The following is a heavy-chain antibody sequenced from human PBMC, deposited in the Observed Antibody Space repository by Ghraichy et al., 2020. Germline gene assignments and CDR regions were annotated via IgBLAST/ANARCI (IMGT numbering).Heavy chain of an antibody. J-gene: IGHJ4*02. Sequence: GGSLRLSCAASGFTFRNYVMSWVRQPPGKGLEWVSAISGNGGRTYYADSVEGRFTISRDNFKNTLSLQMNSLRAEDTAIYYCAKDDSSGYYSPFDSPYFFDYWGQGTLVNVSS. CDR1: GFTFRNYV. CDR3: AKDDSSGYYSPFDSPYFFDY. V-gene: IGHV3-23*01. CDR2: ISGNGGRT. D-gene: IGHD3-22*01.